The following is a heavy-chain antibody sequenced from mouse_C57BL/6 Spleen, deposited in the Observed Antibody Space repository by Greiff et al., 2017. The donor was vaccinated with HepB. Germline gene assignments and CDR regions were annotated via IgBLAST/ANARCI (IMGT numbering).Heavy chain of an antibody. Sequence: VQLQQSGPELVKPGASVEISCKASGYAFSSSWMNWVKQRPGKGLEWIGRIYPGDGDTNYNGKFKGKATLTADKSSSTAYMQLSSLTSEDSAVYFCARDPYYYGSIYAMDYWGQGTSVTVSS. CDR1: GYAFSSSW. D-gene: IGHD1-1*01. V-gene: IGHV1-82*01. CDR3: ARDPYYYGSIYAMDY. J-gene: IGHJ4*01. CDR2: IYPGDGDT.